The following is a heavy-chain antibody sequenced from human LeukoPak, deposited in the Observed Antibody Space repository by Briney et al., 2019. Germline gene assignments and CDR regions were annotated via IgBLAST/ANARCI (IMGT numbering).Heavy chain of an antibody. D-gene: IGHD2-21*01. CDR2: NNGDGSTT. Sequence: GGSLRLSCVASGFSLSGYWMYWVRQAPGKGLMYISRNNGDGSTTNYADVVKGRFTMSRDNVKNTLYLQMNSLRAEDTAVYYCAREAIHMEDAFDIWGQGTMVTVSS. V-gene: IGHV3-74*01. CDR1: GFSLSGYW. J-gene: IGHJ3*02. CDR3: AREAIHMEDAFDI.